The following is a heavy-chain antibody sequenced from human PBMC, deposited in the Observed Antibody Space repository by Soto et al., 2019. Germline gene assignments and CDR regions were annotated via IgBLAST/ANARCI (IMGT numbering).Heavy chain of an antibody. D-gene: IGHD3-10*01. Sequence: EVQLVESGGGMIQPGGSLRLSCAASGFTVSSNYMSWVRQAPGKGLEWVSVIYSGGSTYYADSVKGRFTISRDNSKNTLYLQMNSLRAEDTAVYYCARGRYYYGSAGGYGMDVWGQGTTVTVSS. V-gene: IGHV3-53*01. CDR3: ARGRYYYGSAGGYGMDV. CDR2: IYSGGST. CDR1: GFTVSSNY. J-gene: IGHJ6*02.